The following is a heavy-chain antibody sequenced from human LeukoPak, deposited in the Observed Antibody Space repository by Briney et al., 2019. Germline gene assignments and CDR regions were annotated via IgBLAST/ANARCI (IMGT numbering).Heavy chain of an antibody. J-gene: IGHJ6*02. V-gene: IGHV4-61*01. CDR3: ARGRSNYYGMDV. CDR2: IYYNGNT. D-gene: IGHD1-26*01. Sequence: SETLSLTCTVSGGSVSSSTYYWNWIRRPPGKGLEWIGYIYYNGNTNYSPSLKSRVTMSVDTSKNLFSLKVSSVTAADTAVYYCARGRSNYYGMDVWGQGTTVTVSS. CDR1: GGSVSSSTYY.